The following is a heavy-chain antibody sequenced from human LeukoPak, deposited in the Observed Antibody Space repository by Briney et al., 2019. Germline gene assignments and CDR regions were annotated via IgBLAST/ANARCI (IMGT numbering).Heavy chain of an antibody. V-gene: IGHV4-34*01. D-gene: IGHD2-2*01. CDR2: INHSGST. CDR1: GGSFSGYS. Sequence: PSETLSLTCVVYGGSFSGYSWNWIRQPPGKGLEWIGEINHSGSTNYNPSLKSRVTISVDTSKNQFSLKLSSVTAADTAVYYCARDHVGYCSSTSCYSYYYYYMDVWGKGTTVTISS. CDR3: ARDHVGYCSSTSCYSYYYYYMDV. J-gene: IGHJ6*03.